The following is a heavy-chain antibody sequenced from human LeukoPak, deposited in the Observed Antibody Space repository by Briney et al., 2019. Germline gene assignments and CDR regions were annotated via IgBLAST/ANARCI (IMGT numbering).Heavy chain of an antibody. CDR1: GGSISSGGYY. CDR2: IYHSGST. V-gene: IGHV4-30-2*01. CDR3: ARINPGIAVAGTHYIDY. D-gene: IGHD6-19*01. J-gene: IGHJ4*02. Sequence: SQTLSLTCTVSGGSISSGGYYWSWIRQPPGKGLEWIGYIYHSGSTYYNPSLKSRVTISVDRSKNQFSLKLSSVTAADTAVYYCARINPGIAVAGTHYIDYWGQGTLVTVSS.